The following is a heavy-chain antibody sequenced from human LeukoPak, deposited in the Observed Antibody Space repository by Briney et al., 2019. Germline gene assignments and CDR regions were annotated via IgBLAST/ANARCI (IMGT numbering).Heavy chain of an antibody. CDR2: IKDDGSEK. V-gene: IGHV3-7*05. CDR1: GLTFSFYW. CDR3: ARGKYYFDY. J-gene: IGHJ4*02. Sequence: GGSLRLSCAASGLTFSFYWMSWVRQAPGKGLEWVANIKDDGSEKYYVDSVKGRFTISRDNAKNSLFLQLDSLRAEDTAVYYCARGKYYFDYWGQGTLVTVSS.